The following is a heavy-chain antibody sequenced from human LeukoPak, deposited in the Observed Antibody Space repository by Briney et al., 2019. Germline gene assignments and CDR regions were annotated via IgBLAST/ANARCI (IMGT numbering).Heavy chain of an antibody. D-gene: IGHD2-15*01. CDR2: IYYSGST. J-gene: IGHJ4*02. CDR1: GDSIKTYY. Sequence: SETLSLTCTVSGDSIKTYYWSWIRQPPGKGLEWIGYIYYSGSTNYNPSLKSRVTISVDTSRNQFSLTLNSVTAADTAVYYCARGCSSGTCPFDYWGQGTLVTVSS. CDR3: ARGCSSGTCPFDY. V-gene: IGHV4-59*01.